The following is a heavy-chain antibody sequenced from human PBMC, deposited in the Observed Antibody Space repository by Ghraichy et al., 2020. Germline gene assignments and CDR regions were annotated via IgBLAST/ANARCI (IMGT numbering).Heavy chain of an antibody. CDR1: GGSISSSSYY. J-gene: IGHJ4*02. V-gene: IGHV4-39*01. D-gene: IGHD1-26*01. CDR3: ARQDVIRWELYTDPYYFDY. Sequence: SETLSLTCTVSGGSISSSSYYWGWILQPPGKGLEWIGSIYYSGSTYYNPSLKSRVTISVDTSKNQFSLKLSSVTAADTAVYYCARQDVIRWELYTDPYYFDYWGQGTLVTVSS. CDR2: IYYSGST.